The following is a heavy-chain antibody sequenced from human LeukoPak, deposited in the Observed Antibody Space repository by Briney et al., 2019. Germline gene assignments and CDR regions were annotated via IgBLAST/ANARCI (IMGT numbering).Heavy chain of an antibody. D-gene: IGHD5-18*01. CDR1: GGSISSGDYY. V-gene: IGHV4-30-4*01. Sequence: SETLSLTCTVSGGSISSGDYYWSWIRQPPGKGLEWIGYIYYSGSTYYNPSLKSRITISVDTSKNQFSLKLSSVTAADTAVYYCAREHTAMAHDYYYGMDVWGQGTTVTVSS. CDR2: IYYSGST. J-gene: IGHJ6*02. CDR3: AREHTAMAHDYYYGMDV.